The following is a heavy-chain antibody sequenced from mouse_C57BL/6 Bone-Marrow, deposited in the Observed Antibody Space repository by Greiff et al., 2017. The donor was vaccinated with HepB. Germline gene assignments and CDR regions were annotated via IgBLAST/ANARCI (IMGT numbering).Heavy chain of an antibody. V-gene: IGHV5-4*01. CDR1: GFTFSSYA. CDR2: ISDGGSYT. Sequence: EVQLQESGGGLVKPGGSLKLSCAASGFTFSSYAMSWVRQTPEKRLEWVATISDGGSYTYYPDNVKGRFTISRDNAKNNLYLQMSHLKSEDTAMYYCARDGLWLRLDYWGQGTTLTVSS. CDR3: ARDGLWLRLDY. J-gene: IGHJ2*01. D-gene: IGHD2-2*01.